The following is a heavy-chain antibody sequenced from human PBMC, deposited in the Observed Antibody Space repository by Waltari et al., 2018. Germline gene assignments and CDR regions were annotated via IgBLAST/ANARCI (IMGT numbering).Heavy chain of an antibody. Sequence: QLQLQESGPGLVKPSGTLSLTCAVSGDYMSSTDCWSWVRLSPQRGLEGVGQVRGDGRSNYSPSVASRLTVSLDTSNRQFSLKLTSATVADTAVYYCARDRGRGLYLDTWGPGILVTVSP. J-gene: IGHJ5*02. D-gene: IGHD2-15*01. V-gene: IGHV4-4*02. CDR2: VRGDGRS. CDR3: ARDRGRGLYLDT. CDR1: GDYMSSTDC.